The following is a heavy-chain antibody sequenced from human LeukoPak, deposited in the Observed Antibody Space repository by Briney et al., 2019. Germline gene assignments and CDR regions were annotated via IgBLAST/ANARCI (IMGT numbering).Heavy chain of an antibody. J-gene: IGHJ4*02. D-gene: IGHD6-6*01. Sequence: GGSLRLSCAASGFTFSSYAMHWVRQAPGKGLEWVAVISYDGSNKYYADSVKGRFTISRDNSKNTLYLQMNSLRAEDTAVYYCVESSSSWGQGTLVTVSS. CDR2: ISYDGSNK. V-gene: IGHV3-30-3*01. CDR3: VESSSS. CDR1: GFTFSSYA.